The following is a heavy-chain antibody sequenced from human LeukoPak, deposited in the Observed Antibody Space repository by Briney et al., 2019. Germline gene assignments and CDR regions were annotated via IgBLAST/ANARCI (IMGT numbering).Heavy chain of an antibody. V-gene: IGHV1-69*13. J-gene: IGHJ5*02. CDR2: IIPIFGTA. Sequence: SVKVSCKASGGTFSSYAISWVRQAPGQGLEWMGGIIPIFGTANYAQKFQGRVTITADESTSTAYMELSSLRSEDTAVYYCARDQCSGGSCYENPWFDPWGQGTLVTVSS. D-gene: IGHD2-15*01. CDR1: GGTFSSYA. CDR3: ARDQCSGGSCYENPWFDP.